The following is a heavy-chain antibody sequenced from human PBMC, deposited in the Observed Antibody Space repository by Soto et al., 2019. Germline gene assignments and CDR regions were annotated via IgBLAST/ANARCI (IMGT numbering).Heavy chain of an antibody. Sequence: QVQLVQSGAEVKKPGASVKVSCKASGYTFTSYDINWVRQATGQGLEWMGWMNPNSGNTGYAQKFQGRVTMTRNTSISTAYMELSSLRSEDTAVYYCARGDVLRFLEWTDYYYYYGMDVWGQGTTVTVSS. CDR1: GYTFTSYD. CDR2: MNPNSGNT. V-gene: IGHV1-8*01. J-gene: IGHJ6*02. CDR3: ARGDVLRFLEWTDYYYYYGMDV. D-gene: IGHD3-3*01.